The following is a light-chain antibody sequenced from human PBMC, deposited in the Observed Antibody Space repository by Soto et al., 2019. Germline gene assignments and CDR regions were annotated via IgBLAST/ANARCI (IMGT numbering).Light chain of an antibody. V-gene: IGLV2-14*01. Sequence: QSVLTQPASVSGSPGQSITISCTGTSSDVGAYNYVSWYQQYPGKAPKLIIYEVSNRPSGVSNRFSGSKSDNTASLTISGLQAEDEGDYYCGTYTASSTLLFGGGTNLTVL. J-gene: IGLJ2*01. CDR3: GTYTASSTLL. CDR1: SSDVGAYNY. CDR2: EVS.